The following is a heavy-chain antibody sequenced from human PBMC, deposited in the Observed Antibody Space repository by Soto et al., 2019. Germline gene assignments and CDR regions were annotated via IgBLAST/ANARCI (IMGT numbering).Heavy chain of an antibody. J-gene: IGHJ3*02. Sequence: PGGSLRLSCAASGFTFSSYEMNWVRQAPGKGLEWVSYISSSGSTIYYADSVKGRFTISRDNAKNSLYLQMNSLRAEDTAVYYCARVNSSGWYCCGAFDIWGQGTMVTVSS. D-gene: IGHD6-19*01. V-gene: IGHV3-48*03. CDR3: ARVNSSGWYCCGAFDI. CDR2: ISSSGSTI. CDR1: GFTFSSYE.